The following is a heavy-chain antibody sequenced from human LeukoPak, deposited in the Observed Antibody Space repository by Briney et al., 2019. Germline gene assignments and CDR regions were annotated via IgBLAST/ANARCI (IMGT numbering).Heavy chain of an antibody. CDR3: ARKVVEFDY. CDR2: ISSSGSNI. J-gene: IGHJ4*02. Sequence: GGSLRLSCAASGFTFSSYEMNWVRQAPGKGLEWVSYISSSGSNIYYADSVKGRFTISRDNAKNLLYLQMNSLRDEDTAVYYCARKVVEFDYWGQGTLVTVSS. D-gene: IGHD3-22*01. V-gene: IGHV3-48*03. CDR1: GFTFSSYE.